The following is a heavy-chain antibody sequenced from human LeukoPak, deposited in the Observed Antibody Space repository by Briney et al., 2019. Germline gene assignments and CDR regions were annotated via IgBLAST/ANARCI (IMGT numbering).Heavy chain of an antibody. CDR3: ARYSGDYRPFDY. Sequence: ASVKVSCQASGYTFTGYYMHWVRQAPGQGLEWMGWINPNSGGTNYAQKFQGRVTMTRDTSISTAYMELSRLRSDDTAVYYCARYSGDYRPFDYWGQGTLVTVSS. V-gene: IGHV1-2*02. D-gene: IGHD4-17*01. J-gene: IGHJ4*02. CDR1: GYTFTGYY. CDR2: INPNSGGT.